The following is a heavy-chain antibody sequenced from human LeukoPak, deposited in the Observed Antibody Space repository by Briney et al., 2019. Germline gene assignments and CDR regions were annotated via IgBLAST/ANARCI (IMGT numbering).Heavy chain of an antibody. D-gene: IGHD2-2*01. CDR3: ARARYANAWYAFDI. Sequence: SETLSLTCTVSGGSISSYYWSWIRQPAGKGLEWIAYLSHSGSSDSNPSLTSRVTTLVDTSKNQFSLKLTSVTAADTAMYYCARARYANAWYAFDIWGHGTMVTVSS. CDR1: GGSISSYY. J-gene: IGHJ3*02. V-gene: IGHV4-59*01. CDR2: LSHSGSS.